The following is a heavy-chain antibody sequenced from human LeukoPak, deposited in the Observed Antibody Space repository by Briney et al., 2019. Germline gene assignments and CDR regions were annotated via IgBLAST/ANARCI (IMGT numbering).Heavy chain of an antibody. CDR3: AGEWRGRYYYYYMDV. CDR1: GGSISSYY. CDR2: IYYSGST. D-gene: IGHD2-15*01. V-gene: IGHV4-59*01. J-gene: IGHJ6*03. Sequence: PSETLSLTRTVSGGSISSYYWSWIRQPPGKGLEWIGYIYYSGSTNYNPSLKSRVTISVDTSKNQFSLKLSSVTAADTAVYYCAGEWRGRYYYYYMDVWGKGTTVTVSS.